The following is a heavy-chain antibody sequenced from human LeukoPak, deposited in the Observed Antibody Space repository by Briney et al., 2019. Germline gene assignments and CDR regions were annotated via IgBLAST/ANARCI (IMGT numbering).Heavy chain of an antibody. CDR3: ARFPRGAAAGTENY. Sequence: GGSLRLSCSASGFTFSSYWMHWVRQAPGKGLVWVSRINSDGSSTSYADSVKGRFTISRDNAKNTLYLQMNSLRAEDTAVYYCARFPRGAAAGTENYWGQGTLVTVSS. CDR1: GFTFSSYW. CDR2: INSDGSST. J-gene: IGHJ4*02. D-gene: IGHD6-13*01. V-gene: IGHV3-74*01.